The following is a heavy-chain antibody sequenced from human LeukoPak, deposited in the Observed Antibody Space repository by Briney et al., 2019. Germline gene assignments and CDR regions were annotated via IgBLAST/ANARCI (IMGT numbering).Heavy chain of an antibody. CDR2: IYYSGST. CDR3: ARSPRSSGWEEPFFDY. CDR1: GGSISSYY. V-gene: IGHV4-59*01. Sequence: SETLSLTCTVSGGSISSYYWSWIRQPPGKGLEWIGYIYYSGSTNYNPSLKSRVTISVDTSKNQFSLKLSSVTAADTAVYYCARSPRSSGWEEPFFDYWGQGTLVTVSS. J-gene: IGHJ4*02. D-gene: IGHD6-19*01.